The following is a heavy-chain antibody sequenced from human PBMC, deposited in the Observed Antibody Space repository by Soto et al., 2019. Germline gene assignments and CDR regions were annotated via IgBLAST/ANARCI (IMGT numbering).Heavy chain of an antibody. V-gene: IGHV3-30*18. CDR1: GFTFRSYG. Sequence: RRLSCAASGFTFRSYGMHWVRQAPGKGLEWVAVISYDGSNKYYADSVKGRFTISRDNSKNTLYLQMNSLRAEDTAVYYCAKPALRYFDWSHLDYWGQGTLVTVSS. CDR2: ISYDGSNK. CDR3: AKPALRYFDWSHLDY. D-gene: IGHD3-9*01. J-gene: IGHJ4*02.